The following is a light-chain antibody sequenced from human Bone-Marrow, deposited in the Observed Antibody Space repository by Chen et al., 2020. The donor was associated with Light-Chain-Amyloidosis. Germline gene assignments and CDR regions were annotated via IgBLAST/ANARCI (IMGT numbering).Light chain of an antibody. V-gene: IGLV3-25*03. Sequence: SYELTQPPSVSVSPGQTARFTCSGDDLPTKYAYWYQQKPGQAPVLVVHRDTERPSGISERFCGSRSGTTATLPISGVQAEDEADYHCQSADSSGTDEVIFGGGTKLTVL. CDR2: RDT. CDR3: QSADSSGTDEVI. J-gene: IGLJ2*01. CDR1: DLPTKY.